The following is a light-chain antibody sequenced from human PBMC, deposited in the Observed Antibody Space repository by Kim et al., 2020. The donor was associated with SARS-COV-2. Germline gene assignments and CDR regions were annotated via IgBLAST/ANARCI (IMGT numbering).Light chain of an antibody. CDR1: QSVSSN. CDR3: QQYNYWPPYT. CDR2: GAS. V-gene: IGKV3-15*01. J-gene: IGKJ2*01. Sequence: EIVMTQSPATLSVSPGERATLSCRASQSVSSNLAWYQQKPGQAPRLLIYGASTRATGISARFSGSGSGTEFTLIISSLQSEDFAVYYCQQYNYWPPYTFGQGTKLEI.